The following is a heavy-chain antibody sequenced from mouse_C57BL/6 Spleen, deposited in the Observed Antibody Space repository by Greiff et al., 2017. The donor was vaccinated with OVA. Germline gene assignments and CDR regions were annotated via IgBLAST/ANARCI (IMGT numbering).Heavy chain of an antibody. CDR3: ARSLTNYFDY. V-gene: IGHV1-72*01. D-gene: IGHD6-1*01. CDR1: GYTFTSYW. J-gene: IGHJ2*01. CDR2: FAPNSGGT. Sequence: QVQLQQPGAELVKPGASVKLSCKASGYTFTSYWMHWVKQRPGRGLEWIGRFAPNSGGTKYNEKFKSKATLTVDKPSSTAYMQLSSLTSEDSAVYYCARSLTNYFDYWGQGTTLTVSS.